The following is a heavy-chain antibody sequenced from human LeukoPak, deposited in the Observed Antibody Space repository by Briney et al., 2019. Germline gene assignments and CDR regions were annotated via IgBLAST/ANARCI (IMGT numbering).Heavy chain of an antibody. J-gene: IGHJ4*02. Sequence: SQTLSLTCTVSGGSISSGSYYWSWIRQPAGKGLEWIGRIYTSGSTNYNPSLKSRVTISVDTSKNQFSLKLSSVTVADTAVYYCARVSGGTRDYWGQGTLVTVSS. D-gene: IGHD2-15*01. CDR1: GGSISSGSYY. CDR2: IYTSGST. V-gene: IGHV4-61*02. CDR3: ARVSGGTRDY.